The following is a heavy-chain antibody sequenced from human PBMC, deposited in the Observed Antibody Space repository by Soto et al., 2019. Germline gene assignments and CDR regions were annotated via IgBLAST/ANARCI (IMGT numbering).Heavy chain of an antibody. V-gene: IGHV4-61*01. D-gene: IGHD4-17*01. J-gene: IGHJ4*02. CDR2: VYYSGTT. CDR3: ARTTAVPNTLRSRYFFDY. CDR1: GGSVSNKTYY. Sequence: SETLSLTCPVSGGSVSNKTYYWSWIRQPPGKRLEWIGYVYYSGTTNYNPSLKSRVTISVDLSKNQLSLRLSSVTTADTALYYCARTTAVPNTLRSRYFFDYWGQGTLVTVSS.